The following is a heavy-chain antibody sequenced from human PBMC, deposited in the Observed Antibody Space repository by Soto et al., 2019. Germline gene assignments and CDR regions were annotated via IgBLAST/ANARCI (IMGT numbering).Heavy chain of an antibody. V-gene: IGHV4-34*01. J-gene: IGHJ5*02. CDR1: GGSFSGYY. CDR2: INHSGST. D-gene: IGHD3-10*01. Sequence: QVQLQQWGAGLLKPSETLSLTCAVYGGSFSGYYWSWIRKPPGKGLEWIGEINHSGSTNYNPSLKMRVTISVDTSKNQFSLKLSSVTAADTAVYYCARARTYYGSGSRNWFDPWGQGTLVTVSS. CDR3: ARARTYYGSGSRNWFDP.